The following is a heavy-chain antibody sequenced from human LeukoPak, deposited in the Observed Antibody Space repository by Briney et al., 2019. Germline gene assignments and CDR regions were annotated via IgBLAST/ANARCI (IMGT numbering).Heavy chain of an antibody. V-gene: IGHV5-51*01. CDR1: GYNFSNYW. J-gene: IGHJ4*02. CDR2: IYPGDSDT. CDR3: ARQAGYYGSAQY. Sequence: GESLKISCKGSGYNFSNYWIAWVREMPGKGLEWMGIIYPGDSDTKYSPSFQGQVTISADKSISTAYLQWSNLKASDTAMYYCARQAGYYGSAQYWGQGTLVTVSS. D-gene: IGHD3-10*01.